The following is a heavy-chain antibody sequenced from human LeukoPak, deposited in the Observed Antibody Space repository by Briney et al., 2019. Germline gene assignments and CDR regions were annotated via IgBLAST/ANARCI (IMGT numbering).Heavy chain of an antibody. J-gene: IGHJ6*03. V-gene: IGHV3-15*01. CDR1: GFTFSNAW. Sequence: GGSLRLSCAASGFTFSNAWMSWVRQAPGKGLEWVGRIKSKTDGGTTDYAAPVKGRFTISRDDSKNTLYLQMNSLKTEDTAVYYCTTQGGGDYFYYYYMDVWGKGTTVTVSS. D-gene: IGHD2-21*02. CDR3: TTQGGGDYFYYYYMDV. CDR2: IKSKTDGGTT.